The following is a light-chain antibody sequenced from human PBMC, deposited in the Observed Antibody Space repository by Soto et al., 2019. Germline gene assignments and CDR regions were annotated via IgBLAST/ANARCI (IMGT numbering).Light chain of an antibody. J-gene: IGKJ1*01. V-gene: IGKV3-20*01. Sequence: EVELTQSPGTLSLSPGERATLSCRASQSVSSSHLAWYQQKRGQAPRLLIYDTSTRATGIPDRFSGSGSGTDFTLTISRLEPEDFDVYHCQQYGASPWTLGQGTKVDIK. CDR1: QSVSSSH. CDR3: QQYGASPWT. CDR2: DTS.